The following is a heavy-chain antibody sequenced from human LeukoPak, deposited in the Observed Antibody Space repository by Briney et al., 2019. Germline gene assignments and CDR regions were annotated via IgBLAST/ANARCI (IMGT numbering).Heavy chain of an antibody. V-gene: IGHV1-18*01. J-gene: IGHJ5*02. D-gene: IGHD5-12*01. CDR2: ISAYNGNT. Sequence: ASVKVSCKASGYTFTSYGISWVRQAPGQGLEWMGWISAYNGNTNYAQKLQGRVTMTTDTSTSTAYMELRSLRSDDTAVYYCASSDYDLIWFDPWGQGTLVTVSS. CDR1: GYTFTSYG. CDR3: ASSDYDLIWFDP.